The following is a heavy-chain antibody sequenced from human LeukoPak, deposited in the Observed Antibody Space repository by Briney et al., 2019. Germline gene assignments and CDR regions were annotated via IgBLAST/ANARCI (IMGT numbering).Heavy chain of an antibody. D-gene: IGHD1-26*01. CDR1: GFTLSSNY. CDR2: IYSGGST. CDR3: ARVLTSGRYVDY. J-gene: IGHJ4*02. Sequence: GGSLRLSCAASGFTLSSNYMSWVRQAPGKGLEWVSVIYSGGSTYYADSVKGRFTISRDNSKNTLYLQMNSLRAEDTAVYYCARVLTSGRYVDYWGQGTLVPVSS. V-gene: IGHV3-66*01.